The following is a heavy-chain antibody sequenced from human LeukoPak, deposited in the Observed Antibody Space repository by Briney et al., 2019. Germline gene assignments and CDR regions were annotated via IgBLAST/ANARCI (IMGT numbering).Heavy chain of an antibody. D-gene: IGHD6-13*01. CDR3: AKSPIAAAGHNWFDP. CDR1: GFTFDDYA. V-gene: IGHV3-9*03. J-gene: IGHJ5*02. CDR2: ISWNSGSI. Sequence: GGSLRLSCAASGFTFDDYAMHWVRQAPGKGLEWVSGISWNSGSIGYADSVKGRFTISRDNAKNSLCLQMNSLRAEDMALYYCAKSPIAAAGHNWFDPWGQGTLVTVSS.